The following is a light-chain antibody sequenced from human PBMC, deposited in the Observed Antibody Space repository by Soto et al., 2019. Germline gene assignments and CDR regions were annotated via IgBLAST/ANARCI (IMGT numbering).Light chain of an antibody. V-gene: IGKV1-8*01. Sequence: AIRMTQSPSSFSASTGDRGTITCRASQGISSYLAWYQQKPGKAPKLLIYAESTLQSGVPSRFSGSGSGTDFTLTISCLQSEDFATYYCQQYYSYPRTFGQGTKVEIK. J-gene: IGKJ1*01. CDR2: AES. CDR1: QGISSY. CDR3: QQYYSYPRT.